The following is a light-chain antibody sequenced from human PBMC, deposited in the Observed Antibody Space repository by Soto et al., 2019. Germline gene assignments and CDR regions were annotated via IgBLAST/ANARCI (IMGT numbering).Light chain of an antibody. CDR3: QTWGTGPLV. J-gene: IGLJ2*01. CDR1: SGHSTYA. V-gene: IGLV4-69*01. Sequence: QLVLTQSPSASASLGASVKLTCTLSSGHSTYAIAWHQQQPEKGPRYLMKLNSDGSHSKGDGIPDRFSGSSSGAERYLTISSLQSDAEADYYCQTWGTGPLVFGGGTKLTVL. CDR2: LNSDGSH.